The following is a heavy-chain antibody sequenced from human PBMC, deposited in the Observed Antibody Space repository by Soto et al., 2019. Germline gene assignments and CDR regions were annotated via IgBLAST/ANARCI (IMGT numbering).Heavy chain of an antibody. CDR2: VNPSGGST. J-gene: IGHJ1*01. V-gene: IGHV1-46*01. D-gene: IGHD2-15*01. Sequence: GSSVQLSCKASGYIFTAYSMHWVRQAPGQGLEWMGVVNPSGGSTNYAQKFQGRITMTRDTSTSTVYMDLSSLTSEDMSVYYCAREENCSDGICYAEEFQRWG. CDR1: GYIFTAYS. CDR3: AREENCSDGICYAEEFQR.